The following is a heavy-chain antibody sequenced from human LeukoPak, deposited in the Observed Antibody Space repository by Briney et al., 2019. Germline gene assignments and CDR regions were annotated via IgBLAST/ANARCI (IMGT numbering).Heavy chain of an antibody. V-gene: IGHV4-59*12. D-gene: IGHD3-10*01. J-gene: IGHJ4*02. CDR3: ARSTYYYGSGRPKPFDY. CDR1: GGSISTYY. Sequence: SETLSLTCTVSGGSISTYYWSWIRQPPGKGLEWIGYIYYTGSTSYNPSLKSRVTMSLDASKNQFSLKLSSVTAADTAVYYCARSTYYYGSGRPKPFDYWGQGTLVTVSS. CDR2: IYYTGST.